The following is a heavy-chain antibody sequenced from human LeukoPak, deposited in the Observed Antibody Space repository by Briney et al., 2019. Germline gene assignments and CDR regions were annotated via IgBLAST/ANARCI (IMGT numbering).Heavy chain of an antibody. CDR3: ARDGVDPYSSGWYGPHDAFDI. V-gene: IGHV3-11*01. Sequence: GGSLRLSCAASGFTFSDYYMSWIRQAPGKGLEWVSYISSSGSTIYYADSVKGRFTISRDNAKNSLYLQMNSLRAEDTAVYYCARDGVDPYSSGWYGPHDAFDIWGQGTMVTVSS. J-gene: IGHJ3*02. CDR2: ISSSGSTI. D-gene: IGHD6-19*01. CDR1: GFTFSDYY.